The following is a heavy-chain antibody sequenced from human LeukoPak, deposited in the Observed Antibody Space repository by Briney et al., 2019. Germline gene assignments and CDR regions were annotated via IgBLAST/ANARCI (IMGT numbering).Heavy chain of an antibody. D-gene: IGHD6-19*01. CDR2: IKQDGSEK. CDR3: AIEVIAVADHNWFDP. V-gene: IGHV3-7*01. Sequence: GGSLRLSCAASGFTFSSYWMSWVRQAPGKELEWVANIKQDGSEKYYVDSVKGRFTISRDNAKNSLYLQMNSLRAEDTAVYYCAIEVIAVADHNWFDPWGQGTLVTVSS. CDR1: GFTFSSYW. J-gene: IGHJ5*02.